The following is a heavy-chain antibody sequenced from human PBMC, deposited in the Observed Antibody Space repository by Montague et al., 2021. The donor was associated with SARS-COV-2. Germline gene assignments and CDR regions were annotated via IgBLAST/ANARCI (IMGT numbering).Heavy chain of an antibody. V-gene: IGHV3-9*01. D-gene: IGHD1-26*01. J-gene: IGHJ6*02. CDR2: I. Sequence: IGYADSVKGRFTISRDNAKNVLYLEMNSLRPEDTALYYCAKYGGGTYSKYGLDVWGQGTKVSVS. CDR3: AKYGGGTYSKYGLDV.